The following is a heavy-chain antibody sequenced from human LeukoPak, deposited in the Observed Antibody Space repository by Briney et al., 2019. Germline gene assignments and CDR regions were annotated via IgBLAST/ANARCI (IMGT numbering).Heavy chain of an antibody. J-gene: IGHJ4*02. Sequence: PGGSLSLSCAASGFTFSSYSMNWVRQAPGKGLEWVSSISSGSSYIYYADYADSVKARFTISRDNAKNSLFLQMNSLRVEDTAVYYCASFRSSGFDYASQGTLVTVSS. CDR3: ASFRSSGFDY. V-gene: IGHV3-21*01. CDR1: GFTFSSYS. CDR2: ISSGSSYI. D-gene: IGHD6-6*01.